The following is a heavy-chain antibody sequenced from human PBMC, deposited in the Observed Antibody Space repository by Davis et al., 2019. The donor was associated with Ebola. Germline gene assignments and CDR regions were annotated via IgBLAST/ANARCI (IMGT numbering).Heavy chain of an antibody. CDR3: ALGSAQPF. Sequence: SETLSLTCTVSGGSISSSSYYWGWIRQPPGKGLEWIGSIYYSGSTYYNPSLKSRVTISVDTSKNQFSLKLTSVSAADTAVYYCALGSAQPFWGQGTLVTVSS. J-gene: IGHJ4*02. CDR2: IYYSGST. V-gene: IGHV4-39*01. D-gene: IGHD6-19*01. CDR1: GGSISSSSYY.